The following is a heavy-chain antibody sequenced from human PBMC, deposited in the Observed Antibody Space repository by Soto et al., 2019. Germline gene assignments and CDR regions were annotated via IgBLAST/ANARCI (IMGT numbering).Heavy chain of an antibody. CDR2: INAGNGNT. J-gene: IGHJ4*02. V-gene: IGHV1-3*01. CDR3: ARVPSWWGSAEFDY. CDR1: GYTFTSYA. D-gene: IGHD2-15*01. Sequence: QVQLAQSGAEVKKPGASVKVSCKASGYTFTSYAMHWVRQAPGQRLEWMGWINAGNGNTKYSQKFQGRVTITRDTSASTAYMELSSLRSEDTAVYYCARVPSWWGSAEFDYWGQGTLVTVSS.